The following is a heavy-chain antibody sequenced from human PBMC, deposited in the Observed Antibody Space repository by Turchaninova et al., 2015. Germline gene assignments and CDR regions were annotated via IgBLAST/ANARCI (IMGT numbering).Heavy chain of an antibody. D-gene: IGHD6-19*01. CDR2: IYDSERT. CDR3: ARRPLHSSGYFDY. Sequence: QVQLRKSGPGPLTPSESLSHTCTVSGYSISIDYYWGCTRPPPGEGLECIGSIYDSERTYSNPSLTSRVTMSIDTSKNQFSLKLNSVTAADTAVYYCARRPLHSSGYFDYWGQGTLVTVSS. J-gene: IGHJ4*02. V-gene: IGHV4-38-2*02. CDR1: GYSISIDYY.